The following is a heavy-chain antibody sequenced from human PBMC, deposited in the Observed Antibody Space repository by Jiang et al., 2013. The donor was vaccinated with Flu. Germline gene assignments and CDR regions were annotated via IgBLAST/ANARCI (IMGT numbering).Heavy chain of an antibody. Sequence: VQLLESGGGVVQPGRSLRLSCAASGFTFSSYGMHWVRQAPGKGLEWVAVIWYDGSNKYYADSVKGRFTISRDNSKNTLYLQMNSLRAEDTAVYYCARGGSHKQWLVQAPFDYWGQGTLVTCLL. CDR1: GFTFSSYG. CDR3: ARGGSHKQWLVQAPFDY. CDR2: IWYDGSNK. V-gene: IGHV3-33*01. J-gene: IGHJ4*02. D-gene: IGHD6-19*01.